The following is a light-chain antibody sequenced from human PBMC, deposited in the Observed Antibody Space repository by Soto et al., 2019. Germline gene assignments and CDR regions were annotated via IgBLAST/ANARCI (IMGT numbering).Light chain of an antibody. Sequence: DIQMTQSPSSLSASVGDRVTITCRASQRISRYLNWSQQKPGKAPNLLISAASTLQRGVPSRFSGSGSGTDVTLTISSLQPEDFATDYCQQTYTRHRKFGQGTRVEVK. V-gene: IGKV1-39*01. CDR3: QQTYTRHRK. J-gene: IGKJ1*01. CDR2: AAS. CDR1: QRISRY.